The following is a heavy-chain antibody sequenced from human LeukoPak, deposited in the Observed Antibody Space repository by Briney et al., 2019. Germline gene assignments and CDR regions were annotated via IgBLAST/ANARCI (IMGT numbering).Heavy chain of an antibody. CDR3: ARHRIHSLDY. CDR1: GFTFSSYG. J-gene: IGHJ4*02. V-gene: IGHV3-7*01. Sequence: GGSLRLSCAASGFTFSSYGMHWVRQAPGKGLEWVANIVQDGGEKHYVDSVKGRFTISRDNAKNSLYLQMNSLRDEDTAVYYCARHRIHSLDYWGQGTLVTVSS. CDR2: IVQDGGEK.